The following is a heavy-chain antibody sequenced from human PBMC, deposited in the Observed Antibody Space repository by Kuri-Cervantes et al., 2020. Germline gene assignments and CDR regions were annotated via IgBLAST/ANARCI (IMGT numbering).Heavy chain of an antibody. Sequence: GVLKISCAASGFTFSSYAMSWVRQAPGKGLEWVSAIGTAGDTYYPGSVKGRFTISRENAKNSLYLQMNSLRAGDTAVYYCARLAVAGGNGMDVWGQGTAVTVSS. CDR1: GFTFSSYA. V-gene: IGHV3-13*01. D-gene: IGHD6-19*01. CDR2: IGTAGDT. CDR3: ARLAVAGGNGMDV. J-gene: IGHJ6*02.